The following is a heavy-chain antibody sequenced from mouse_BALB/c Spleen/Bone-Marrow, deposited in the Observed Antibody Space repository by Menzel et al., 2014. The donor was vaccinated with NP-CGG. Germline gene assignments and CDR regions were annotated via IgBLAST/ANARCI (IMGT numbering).Heavy chain of an antibody. CDR1: GYTFTSYW. J-gene: IGHJ3*01. Sequence: VKLRESGAELAKPGASVKMSCKASGYTFTSYWMHWVKQRPGQGLEWIGYINPSTGYTEYNQKFKDKATLTADKSSSTAYMQLSSLTSEDSAVYYCARDYRYDGFAYWGQGTLVTVSA. D-gene: IGHD2-14*01. CDR3: ARDYRYDGFAY. CDR2: INPSTGYT. V-gene: IGHV1-7*01.